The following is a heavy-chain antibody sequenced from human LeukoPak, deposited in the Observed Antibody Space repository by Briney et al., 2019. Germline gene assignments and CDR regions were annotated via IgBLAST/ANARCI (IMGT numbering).Heavy chain of an antibody. J-gene: IGHJ2*01. V-gene: IGHV4-59*01. CDR2: IYYSGST. D-gene: IGHD3-22*01. Sequence: TSETLSLTRTVSGGSISSYYWSWIRQPPGKGLEWIGYIYYSGSTNYNPSLKSRVTISVDTSKNQFSLKLSSVTAADTAVYYCARGGQYYDSSGYYTPNWYFDLWGRGTLVTVSS. CDR3: ARGGQYYDSSGYYTPNWYFDL. CDR1: GGSISSYY.